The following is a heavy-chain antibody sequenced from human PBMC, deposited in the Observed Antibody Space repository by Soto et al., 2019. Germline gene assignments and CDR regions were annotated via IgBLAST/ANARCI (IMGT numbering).Heavy chain of an antibody. CDR1: GFTFDDYA. V-gene: IGHV3-9*01. CDR3: AKDRLNYYGSGSYFDI. Sequence: EVQLVESGGGLVQPGRSLRLSCAASGFTFDDYAMHWVRQAPGKGLEWVSGISWNSGSIGYADSVKGRFTISRDNAKNSLYLQMNSLRAEDTALYYCAKDRLNYYGSGSYFDIWGQGTMVTVSS. D-gene: IGHD3-10*01. CDR2: ISWNSGSI. J-gene: IGHJ3*02.